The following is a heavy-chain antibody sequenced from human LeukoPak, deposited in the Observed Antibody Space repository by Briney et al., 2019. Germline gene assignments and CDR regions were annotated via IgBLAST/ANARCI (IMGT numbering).Heavy chain of an antibody. Sequence: ASVKVSCKASGYIFTDYYIHWMRQAPGQGLEWMGWINPNSGGTNYAQKFQGRVTMTTDTSISTAYMDLSRLRSDDTAVYYCARSEQFPYYMDVWGKGTTVTVSS. D-gene: IGHD6-19*01. CDR1: GYIFTDYY. V-gene: IGHV1-2*02. J-gene: IGHJ6*03. CDR3: ARSEQFPYYMDV. CDR2: INPNSGGT.